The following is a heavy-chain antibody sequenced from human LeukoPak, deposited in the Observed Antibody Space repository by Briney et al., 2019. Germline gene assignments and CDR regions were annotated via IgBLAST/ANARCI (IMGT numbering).Heavy chain of an antibody. D-gene: IGHD3-16*01. CDR2: IKPDGSAQ. Sequence: PGGSLRLSCAASGFTLSRQWMSWVRQAPGRGLDWVANIKPDGSAQYYVDSVKGRFTITRDNAKNSLYLQMSSLRAEDTAMYYCVREGEDNTSPPYDYWGQGTLVTVS. V-gene: IGHV3-7*01. CDR3: VREGEDNTSPPYDY. J-gene: IGHJ4*02. CDR1: GFTLSRQW.